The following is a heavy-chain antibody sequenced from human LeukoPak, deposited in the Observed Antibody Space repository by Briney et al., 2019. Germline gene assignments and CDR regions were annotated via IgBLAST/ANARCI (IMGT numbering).Heavy chain of an antibody. CDR1: GFTFDDYA. CDR2: ISWNSGSI. J-gene: IGHJ4*02. V-gene: IGHV3-9*01. Sequence: GRSLRLSCAASGFTFDDYAMHWVRQAPGKGLEWVSGISWNSGSIGYADSVKGRFTISRDNAKNSLYLQMNSLRAEDTASYYCAKSNSGSVTTPRRPGFDYWGQGTLVTVSS. CDR3: AKSNSGSVTTPRRPGFDY. D-gene: IGHD4-17*01.